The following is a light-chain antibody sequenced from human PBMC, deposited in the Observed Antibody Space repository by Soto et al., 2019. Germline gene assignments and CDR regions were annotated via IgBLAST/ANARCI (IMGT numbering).Light chain of an antibody. CDR2: AAS. V-gene: IGKV1-39*01. CDR3: QQTHGT. CDR1: QNIGNY. Sequence: DIQMTQSPSSLSAFVGDSVTITCRASQNIGNYLNWYQQKPGTAPKILISAASNLRSGVPSRFSGSGSGTYFTLTISSLQSEDFATYYCQQTHGTFGQGTKVEIK. J-gene: IGKJ1*01.